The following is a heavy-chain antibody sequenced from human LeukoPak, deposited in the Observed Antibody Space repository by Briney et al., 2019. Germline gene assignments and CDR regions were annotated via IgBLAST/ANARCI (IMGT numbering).Heavy chain of an antibody. J-gene: IGHJ4*02. CDR2: INPSGGST. CDR1: GYTFTSYY. V-gene: IGHV1-46*01. CDR3: ARDSGSGYQFDY. Sequence: AASVKVSCKASGYTFTSYYMHWVRQAPGQGLEWIGIINPSGGSTSYAQKFQGRVTMTRDMSTSTVYMELSSLRSEDTAVYYCARDSGSGYQFDYWGQGTLVTVSS. D-gene: IGHD3-22*01.